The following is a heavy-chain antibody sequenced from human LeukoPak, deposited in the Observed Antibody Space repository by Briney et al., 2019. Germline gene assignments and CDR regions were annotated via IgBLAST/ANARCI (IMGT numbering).Heavy chain of an antibody. V-gene: IGHV3-30-3*01. Sequence: PGGSLRLSCAASGFTFSSYAMHWVRQAPGKGLEWVAVISYDGSNKYYADSVKGRFTISRDNSKNTLYLQMNSPRAEDTAVYYCARGTIAAAGLFDYWGQGTLVTVSS. CDR1: GFTFSSYA. CDR2: ISYDGSNK. CDR3: ARGTIAAAGLFDY. J-gene: IGHJ4*02. D-gene: IGHD6-13*01.